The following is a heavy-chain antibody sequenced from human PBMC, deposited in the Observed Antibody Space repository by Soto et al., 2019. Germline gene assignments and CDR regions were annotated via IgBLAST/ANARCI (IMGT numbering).Heavy chain of an antibody. CDR3: ARSAISPFGGLIGPFDY. J-gene: IGHJ4*02. CDR2: IKAGNGNT. CDR1: GYTFTGYA. Sequence: QVQLVQSGAEKKKPGASVKVSCEASGYTFTGYAIHWVRQAPGQRLEWMGWIKAGNGNTKYSQKFQGRVTITRDTSASTAYMELSSLRSEDTAVYYCARSAISPFGGLIGPFDYWGQGNLVIVSS. V-gene: IGHV1-3*05. D-gene: IGHD3-16*02.